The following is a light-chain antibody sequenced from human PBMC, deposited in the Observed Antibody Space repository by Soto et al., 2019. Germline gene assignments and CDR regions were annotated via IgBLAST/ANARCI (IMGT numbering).Light chain of an antibody. CDR3: QDYECSPPSYT. V-gene: IGKV3-20*01. CDR1: QSLTSTY. CDR2: DAS. Sequence: EIVLTQSPGTLSLSPGERATLSCRASQSLTSTYLAWYQQKPGQAPRLLIYDASTRATGIPDRFSGSGSGTDCTITISRLEPEDFAVYYCQDYECSPPSYTFGQGTKVEIK. J-gene: IGKJ2*01.